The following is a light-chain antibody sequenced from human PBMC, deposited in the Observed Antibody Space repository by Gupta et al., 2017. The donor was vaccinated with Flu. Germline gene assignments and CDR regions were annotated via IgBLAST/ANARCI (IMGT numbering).Light chain of an antibody. V-gene: IGLV6-57*01. CDR3: QSYNSIKGGVV. CDR2: EDS. CDR1: SGSIATNY. J-gene: IGLJ2*01. Sequence: FVLTPPHSVSGSPGKTGTISCTRSSGSIATNYVQWYQQRPGSSPTTVIYEDSQRLSGVPDHLCCFIDSASNSASPNLSVLKTEDGADDYCQSYNSIKGGVVFGGGTKLTVL.